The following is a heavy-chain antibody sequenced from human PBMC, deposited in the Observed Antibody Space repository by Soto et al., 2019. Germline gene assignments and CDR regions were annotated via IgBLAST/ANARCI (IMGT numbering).Heavy chain of an antibody. CDR3: VKERAPFDAFDI. CDR2: IWSNGINK. V-gene: IGHV3-33*06. CDR1: GFRFSAFG. J-gene: IGHJ3*02. Sequence: GGSPRLSCAASGFRFSAFGMHWVRQAPGKGLEWVAVIWSNGINKYYADSVRGRFTISRDNSKNTLDLQMNSLRVEDTALYYCVKERAPFDAFDIWGLGTMVTVSS.